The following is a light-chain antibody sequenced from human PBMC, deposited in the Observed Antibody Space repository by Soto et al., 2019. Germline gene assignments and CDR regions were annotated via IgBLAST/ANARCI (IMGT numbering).Light chain of an antibody. V-gene: IGKV3-20*01. Sequence: EIVLTQSPGTLSLSPGERATLSCRASQSVNSLYLAWYQQKPGQPPRLPIDGASSRATSIPERFSGSGSGTDFILTITRLEPEDFAVDYCQWYSGSQTFGGGTKVEIK. CDR2: GAS. J-gene: IGKJ4*01. CDR1: QSVNSLY. CDR3: QWYSGSQT.